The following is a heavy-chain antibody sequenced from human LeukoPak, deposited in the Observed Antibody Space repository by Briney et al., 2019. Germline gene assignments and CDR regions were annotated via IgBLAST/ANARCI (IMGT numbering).Heavy chain of an antibody. V-gene: IGHV1-3*01. Sequence: GASVKVSCKASGYTFTGYAMHWVRQAPGQRLEWMGWINAGNGNTKYSQKFQGRVTITRDTSASTAYMELSSLRSEDTAVYYCARVGAAGTRFDFDYWGQGTLVTVSS. D-gene: IGHD6-13*01. CDR1: GYTFTGYA. CDR3: ARVGAAGTRFDFDY. CDR2: INAGNGNT. J-gene: IGHJ4*02.